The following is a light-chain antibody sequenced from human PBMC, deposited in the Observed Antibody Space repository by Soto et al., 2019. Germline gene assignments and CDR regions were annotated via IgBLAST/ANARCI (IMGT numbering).Light chain of an antibody. J-gene: IGLJ2*01. Sequence: QSALTQPPSASGSPGQSVTISCTGTSSDVGGYNYVSWYQQHPGKAPKLMIYEVSKRPSGVPDRFSGSTSGNTAPLTIFGLPNADEADYNCCSYAGSNTVVFGGGTQLTVL. CDR1: SSDVGGYNY. CDR3: CSYAGSNTVV. V-gene: IGLV2-8*01. CDR2: EVS.